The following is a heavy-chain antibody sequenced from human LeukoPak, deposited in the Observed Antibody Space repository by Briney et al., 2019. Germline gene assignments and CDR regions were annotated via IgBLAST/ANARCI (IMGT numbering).Heavy chain of an antibody. D-gene: IGHD6-13*01. CDR3: ARREQQLSLGLDY. J-gene: IGHJ4*02. CDR2: INHSGST. Sequence: PSETLSLTCTVSGGSISSSSYYWGWIRQPPGKGLEWIGEINHSGSTNYNPSLKSRVTISVDTSKNQFSLKLSSVTAADTAVYYCARREQQLSLGLDYWGQGTLVTVSS. CDR1: GGSISSSSYY. V-gene: IGHV4-39*07.